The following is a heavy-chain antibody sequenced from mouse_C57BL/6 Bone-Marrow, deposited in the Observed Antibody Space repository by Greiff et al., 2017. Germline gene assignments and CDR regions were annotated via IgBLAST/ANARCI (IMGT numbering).Heavy chain of an antibody. D-gene: IGHD2-5*01. CDR3: ARGSNYVWFAY. Sequence: VQLQQSGAELVRPGASVKLSCKASGYTFTSYGISWVKQRTGQGLEWIGEIYPRSGNTYYNDKFKGKATFTADTSSNTAYMQLSSLTTEDTAIYYCARGSNYVWFAYWGQGTLVTVSA. CDR1: GYTFTSYG. V-gene: IGHV1-81*01. J-gene: IGHJ3*01. CDR2: IYPRSGNT.